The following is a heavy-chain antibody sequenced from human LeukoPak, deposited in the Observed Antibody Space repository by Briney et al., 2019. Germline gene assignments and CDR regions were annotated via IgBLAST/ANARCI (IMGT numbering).Heavy chain of an antibody. D-gene: IGHD1-26*01. CDR3: ARASSGSTGVFDY. J-gene: IGHJ4*02. Sequence: SETLSLTCTVSGGSISSSSYYWGWIRQPPGKGLEWIGSIYYSGSTYCNPSLKSRVTISVDTSKNQFSLKLSSVTAADTAVYYCARASSGSTGVFDYWGQGTLVTVSS. V-gene: IGHV4-39*01. CDR1: GGSISSSSYY. CDR2: IYYSGST.